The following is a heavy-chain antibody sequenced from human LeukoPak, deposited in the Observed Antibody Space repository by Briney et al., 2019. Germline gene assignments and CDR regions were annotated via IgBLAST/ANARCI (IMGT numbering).Heavy chain of an antibody. CDR1: GFTVSSNY. D-gene: IGHD5-24*01. Sequence: GGSLRLSCAASGFTVSSNYMSWVRQAPGKGLEWVANINQDGSDKYYVDSAKGRFTISRDNAKNSLYLQMNSLRAEDTAVYYCARRDGYNTFYFEYWGQGTLVTVSS. J-gene: IGHJ4*02. CDR2: INQDGSDK. V-gene: IGHV3-7*01. CDR3: ARRDGYNTFYFEY.